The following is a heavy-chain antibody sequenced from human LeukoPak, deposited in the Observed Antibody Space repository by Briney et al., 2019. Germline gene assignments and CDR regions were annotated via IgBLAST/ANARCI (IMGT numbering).Heavy chain of an antibody. CDR3: ARAVYFWSGYPPYCYYMDV. D-gene: IGHD3-3*01. Sequence: SETLSLTCTVSGGSISSSSYYWGWIRQPPGKGLEWIGYIYYSGSTYYNPSLKSRFTISVDTSKNQFSLKLSSVTAADTAVYYCARAVYFWSGYPPYCYYMDVWGKGTTVTVSS. CDR2: IYYSGST. J-gene: IGHJ6*03. CDR1: GGSISSSSYY. V-gene: IGHV4-30-4*08.